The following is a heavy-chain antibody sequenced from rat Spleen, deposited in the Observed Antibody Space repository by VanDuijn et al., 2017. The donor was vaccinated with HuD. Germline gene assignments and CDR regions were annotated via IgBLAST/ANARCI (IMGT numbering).Heavy chain of an antibody. CDR2: IWTGGNT. Sequence: QVQLKESGPGLVQPSQTLSLTCTVSGFSLTSYHVSWVRQPPGKGLEWMGVIWTGGNTAYNSALKSRLSISRDTSKNQVFLRMNSLQSDDTGTYYCTKDLYSFDSWGQGVMVTVSS. CDR1: GFSLTSYH. V-gene: IGHV2-43*01. J-gene: IGHJ2*01. CDR3: TKDLYSFDS.